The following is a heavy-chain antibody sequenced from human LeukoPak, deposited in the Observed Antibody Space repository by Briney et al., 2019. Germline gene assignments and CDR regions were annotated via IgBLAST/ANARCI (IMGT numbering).Heavy chain of an antibody. CDR3: AKAGLSSVDY. CDR2: IYTSGST. V-gene: IGHV4-61*02. D-gene: IGHD2-15*01. Sequence: SETLSLTCTVSGGSISSGDYYWSWIRQPAGKGLEWIGRIYTSGSTNYNPSLKSRVTISVDTSKNQFSLKLSSVTAADTAVYYCAKAGLSSVDYWGQGTLVTVSS. CDR1: GGSISSGDYY. J-gene: IGHJ4*02.